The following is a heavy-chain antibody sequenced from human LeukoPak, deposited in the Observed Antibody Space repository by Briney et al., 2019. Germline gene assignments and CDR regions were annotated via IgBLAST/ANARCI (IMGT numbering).Heavy chain of an antibody. D-gene: IGHD6-13*01. J-gene: IGHJ2*01. Sequence: PSETLSLTCSVSGGSISSYYWSWIRQPPGKGLEWIGYIYYSGSTNYSPSLKSRLTISVDTSKNQFSLKLSSVTAADTAVYYCARTYGSSGLGYFDLWGRGTLVTVSS. V-gene: IGHV4-59*01. CDR1: GGSISSYY. CDR2: IYYSGST. CDR3: ARTYGSSGLGYFDL.